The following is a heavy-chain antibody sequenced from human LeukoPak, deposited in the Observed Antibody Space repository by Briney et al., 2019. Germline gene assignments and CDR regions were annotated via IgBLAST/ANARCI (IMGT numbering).Heavy chain of an antibody. CDR1: GFTFSSYS. CDR2: ISSSSSYI. CDR3: ARDLGTTVTTYLDH. Sequence: PGGSLRLSCAASGFTFSSYSMNWVRQAPGKGLEWVSSISSSSSYIYYADSVKGRFTISRDNAKNSLYLQMNSLRAEDTAVYYCARDLGTTVTTYLDHWGQGTLVTVSS. J-gene: IGHJ4*02. V-gene: IGHV3-21*01. D-gene: IGHD4-17*01.